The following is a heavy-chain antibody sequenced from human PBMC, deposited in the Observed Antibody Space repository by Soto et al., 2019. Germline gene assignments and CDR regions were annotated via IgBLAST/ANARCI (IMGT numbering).Heavy chain of an antibody. CDR2: IRSKANSYAT. J-gene: IGHJ4*02. V-gene: IGHV3-73*02. CDR3: TRRYFYGSRGSYMDDF. CDR1: RFTFSGSA. D-gene: IGHD3-22*01. Sequence: EVQLVESGGGLVQPGGSLKLSCAASRFTFSGSAMHWVRQASGKGLQWVGRIRSKANSYATSYDASVKGRFTISRDDLKNIAYLQMNSLKTEDTATYYCTRRYFYGSRGSYMDDFWGQGTLVTVSS.